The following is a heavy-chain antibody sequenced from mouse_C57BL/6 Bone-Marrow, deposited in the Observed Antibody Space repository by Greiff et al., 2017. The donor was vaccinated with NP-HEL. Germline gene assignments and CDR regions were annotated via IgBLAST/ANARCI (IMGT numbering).Heavy chain of an antibody. V-gene: IGHV14-4*01. Sequence: EVQLQESGAELVRPGASVKLSCTASGFNIKDDYMHWVKQRPEQGLEWIGWIDPENGDTEYASKFQGKATITADTSSNTAYRRISSLTAEDTAGYYCTTDDDASDDGGQG. D-gene: IGHD2-3*01. CDR3: TTDDDASDD. J-gene: IGHJ2*01. CDR2: IDPENGDT. CDR1: GFNIKDDY.